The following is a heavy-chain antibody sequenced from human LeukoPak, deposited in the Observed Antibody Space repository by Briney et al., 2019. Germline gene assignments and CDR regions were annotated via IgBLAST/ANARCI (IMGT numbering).Heavy chain of an antibody. V-gene: IGHV5-51*01. Sequence: LGESLKTSCKGSGYRFTNYWIGWVRQMPGKGLEWMGIIYPGDSETRYSPSFQGQVTISADKSISTAYLQWSSLKASDTAMYYCARRRDLYSGIYYPFDYWGQGTLVTVSS. CDR2: IYPGDSET. CDR1: GYRFTNYW. CDR3: ARRRDLYSGIYYPFDY. J-gene: IGHJ4*02. D-gene: IGHD1-26*01.